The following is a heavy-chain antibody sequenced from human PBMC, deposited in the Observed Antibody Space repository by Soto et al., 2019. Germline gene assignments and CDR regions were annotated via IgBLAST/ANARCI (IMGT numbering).Heavy chain of an antibody. CDR3: ARVCSDSSYPCEHYGMDV. CDR1: GFTFSRYW. CDR2: IKQDGNEK. J-gene: IGHJ6*02. V-gene: IGHV3-7*01. Sequence: EVQLVESGGGLVQPGGSLRLSCAASGFTFSRYWMSWVRQAPGKGLEWVADIKQDGNEKYYVDSVKGRFTISRDNVKNSLYLQMNSLRAEDTAVDYCARVCSDSSYPCEHYGMDVWGQGTTVTVSS. D-gene: IGHD4-4*01.